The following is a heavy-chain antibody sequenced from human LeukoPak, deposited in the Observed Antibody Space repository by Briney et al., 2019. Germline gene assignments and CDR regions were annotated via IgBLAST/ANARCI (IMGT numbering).Heavy chain of an antibody. Sequence: SETLSLTCAVYGGSFSGYYWSWIRRPPGKGLEWIGEINHSGSTNYNPSLKSRVTISVDTSKNQFSLKLSSVTAADTAVYYCARFLHSSGWFDPWGQGTLVTVSS. CDR2: INHSGST. D-gene: IGHD3-10*01. V-gene: IGHV4-34*01. J-gene: IGHJ5*02. CDR3: ARFLHSSGWFDP. CDR1: GGSFSGYY.